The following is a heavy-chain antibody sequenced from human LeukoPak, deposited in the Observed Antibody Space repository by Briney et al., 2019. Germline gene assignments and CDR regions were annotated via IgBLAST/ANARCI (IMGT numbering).Heavy chain of an antibody. Sequence: PGGSLRLSCAASGFTFSSYWMSWARQAPGKGLEWVANINQDGSEKYYVDSVKGRFTISRDSSKNTLYLQMNSLRAEDTGVYYCARARWYSSDYWGQGTLVTVSS. CDR2: INQDGSEK. CDR1: GFTFSSYW. D-gene: IGHD5-24*01. V-gene: IGHV3-7*01. J-gene: IGHJ4*02. CDR3: ARARWYSSDY.